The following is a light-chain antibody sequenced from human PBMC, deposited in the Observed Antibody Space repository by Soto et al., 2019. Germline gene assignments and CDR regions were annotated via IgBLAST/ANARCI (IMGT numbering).Light chain of an antibody. CDR3: QLHYTYPLT. Sequence: DIQLTQSLSFLSASVRDRVTITCRASQDIRDFLAWYQQKPGKAPKLLIYAASTLQGGVPSRFSSSRSGTEFTLTFSSLQPEDFATYYCQLHYTYPLTFGGGTKVEIK. CDR1: QDIRDF. CDR2: AAS. J-gene: IGKJ4*01. V-gene: IGKV1-9*01.